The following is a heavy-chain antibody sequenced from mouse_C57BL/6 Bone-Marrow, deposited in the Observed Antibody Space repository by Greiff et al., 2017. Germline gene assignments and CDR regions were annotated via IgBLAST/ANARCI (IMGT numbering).Heavy chain of an antibody. CDR1: GFTFSSSA. V-gene: IGHV5-4*01. CDR3: AIEYYDYPDY. CDR2: ISAGGSYT. D-gene: IGHD2-4*01. Sequence: EVKLVESGGGLVKPGGSLKLSCAASGFTFSSSAMSWVRQTPETRLAWVATISAGGSYTSYPNNVKGRFTISRDNAKNNLYLQMSHLKSEDTAMYYCAIEYYDYPDYWGQGTTLTVSA. J-gene: IGHJ2*01.